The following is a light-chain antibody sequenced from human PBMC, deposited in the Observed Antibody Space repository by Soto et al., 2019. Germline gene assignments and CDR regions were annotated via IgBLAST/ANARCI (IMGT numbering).Light chain of an antibody. CDR2: GAS. CDR1: QSVSSSY. Sequence: EIVLTPSPGTLSLSPGERATLSCRASQSVSSSYLAWYQQKPGQAPRLLIYGASSRATGIADRFIGIGSGTDLSLTISRLEPEDFAVYYCQQYGSSPYTFGQGTKLEI. V-gene: IGKV3-20*01. CDR3: QQYGSSPYT. J-gene: IGKJ2*01.